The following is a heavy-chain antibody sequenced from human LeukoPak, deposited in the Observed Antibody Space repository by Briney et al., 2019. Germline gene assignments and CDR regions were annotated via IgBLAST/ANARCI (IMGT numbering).Heavy chain of an antibody. CDR2: ISSSSSTI. V-gene: IGHV3-48*01. Sequence: GGSLRLSCAASGFTFSSYSMNWVRQAPGKGLEWASYISSSSSTIYYADSVKGRFTISRDNAKNSLSLQMNSLRAEDTAVYYCAGGPDYDFWSGWGYYYYYYMDVWGKGTTVTVSS. CDR1: GFTFSSYS. J-gene: IGHJ6*03. D-gene: IGHD3-3*01. CDR3: AGGPDYDFWSGWGYYYYYYMDV.